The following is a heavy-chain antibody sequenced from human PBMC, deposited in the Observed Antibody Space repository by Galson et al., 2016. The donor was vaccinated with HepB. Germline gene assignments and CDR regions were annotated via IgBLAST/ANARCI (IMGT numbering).Heavy chain of an antibody. D-gene: IGHD5-24*01. J-gene: IGHJ4*02. CDR2: IKSGGSTT. CDR3: LADVRDLQAPAPQIDF. V-gene: IGHV3-15*05. Sequence: SLRLSCAASGFNFRNAWMTWVRQVPGKGLQWVARIKSGGSTTDYAAAVKGRFIISRDDSKNIVNLQMNNVKDEDTAVYYCLADVRDLQAPAPQIDFWGQGVRVTVSS. CDR1: GFNFRNAW.